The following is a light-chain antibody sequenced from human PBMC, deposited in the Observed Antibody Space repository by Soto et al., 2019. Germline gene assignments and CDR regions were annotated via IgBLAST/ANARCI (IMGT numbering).Light chain of an antibody. CDR1: SSDIGGYIY. CDR2: DVS. Sequence: QSALTQPASVSGSPGQSITISCTGTSSDIGGYIYVSWYQQHPGRAPKLMIYDVSNRPSGVSNRFSGSKSGNTASLTISGLQAEDAADYYCSSYSSSSSLVIFGGGTKLTVL. J-gene: IGLJ2*01. CDR3: SSYSSSSSLVI. V-gene: IGLV2-14*01.